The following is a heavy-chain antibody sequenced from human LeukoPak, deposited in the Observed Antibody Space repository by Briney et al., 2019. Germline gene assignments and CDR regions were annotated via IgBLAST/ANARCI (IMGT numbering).Heavy chain of an antibody. CDR3: ARGRPLGANFWVY. J-gene: IGHJ4*02. CDR1: GFTFSTYT. D-gene: IGHD3-16*01. V-gene: IGHV3-21*01. Sequence: GGSLRLSCVASGFTFSTYTMVWVRQAPGKGLEWVSSISSSSYIFNADSVKGRFSISRDNAKNSLFLQMNSLRAEDTAVYYCARGRPLGANFWVYWGQGTLVTVSS. CDR2: ISSSSYI.